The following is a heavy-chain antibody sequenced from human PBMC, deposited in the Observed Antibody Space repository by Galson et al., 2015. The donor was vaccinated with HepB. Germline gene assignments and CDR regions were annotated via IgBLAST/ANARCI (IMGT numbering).Heavy chain of an antibody. CDR2: TFPGGDT. Sequence: SLRLSCAASGFIVSSNYMNWVRQAPGKGLEWVSLTFPGGDTYYADSVKGRFSISRDNSKNTLYLQMNILRAEDTAVYYCARDWGGWLEPTNSYYDDMDVWGQGTTVIVSS. CDR1: GFIVSSNY. J-gene: IGHJ6*02. D-gene: IGHD6-19*01. V-gene: IGHV3-66*01. CDR3: ARDWGGWLEPTNSYYDDMDV.